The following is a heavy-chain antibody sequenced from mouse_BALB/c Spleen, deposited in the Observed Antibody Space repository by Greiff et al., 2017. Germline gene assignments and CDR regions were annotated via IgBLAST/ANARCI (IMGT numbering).Heavy chain of an antibody. CDR1: GFTFSSYA. V-gene: IGHV5-9-3*01. CDR3: ARQCTYFDY. J-gene: IGHJ2*01. CDR2: ISSGGSYT. Sequence: EVKLVESGGGLVKPGGSLKLSCAASGFTFSSYAMSWVRQTPEKRLEWVATISSGGSYTYYPDSVKGRFTISRDNAKNTLYLQMSSLRSEDTAMYYCARQCTYFDYWGQGTTLTVSS.